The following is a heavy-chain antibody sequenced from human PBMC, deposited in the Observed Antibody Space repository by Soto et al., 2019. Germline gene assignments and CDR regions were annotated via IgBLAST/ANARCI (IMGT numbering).Heavy chain of an antibody. J-gene: IGHJ6*02. CDR3: ARIDCTGGSCRPYAYYDMDV. Sequence: RRLSCAASGFTFNTYGMHWVRQAPGRGLEWVAVIWYDGSIKYYADSVKGRFTISRDNSKNTLYLQMSSLRAEDTAVYYCARIDCTGGSCRPYAYYDMDVWGQGTTVTVSS. CDR1: GFTFNTYG. D-gene: IGHD2-15*01. V-gene: IGHV3-33*01. CDR2: IWYDGSIK.